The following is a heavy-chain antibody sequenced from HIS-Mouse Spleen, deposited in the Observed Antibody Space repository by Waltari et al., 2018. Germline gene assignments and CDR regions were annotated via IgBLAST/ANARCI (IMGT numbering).Heavy chain of an antibody. CDR2: IYYSGST. CDR3: ARDTGMNYYGSGSYYLDAFDI. CDR1: GGSISSGDYY. J-gene: IGHJ3*02. D-gene: IGHD3-10*01. Sequence: QVQLQESGPGLVNPSQTLSLTCTVSGGSISSGDYYWSWIRQPTGKGLEWIGYIYYSGSTYYNPSLKSRVTISVDTSKNQFSLKLSSVTAADTAVYYCARDTGMNYYGSGSYYLDAFDIWGQGTMVTVSS. V-gene: IGHV4-30-4*01.